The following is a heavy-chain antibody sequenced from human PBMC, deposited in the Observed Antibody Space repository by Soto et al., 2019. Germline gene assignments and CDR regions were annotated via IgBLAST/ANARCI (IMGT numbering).Heavy chain of an antibody. CDR3: ASSSGSYDRHGMDV. D-gene: IGHD3-22*01. CDR2: IDPSDSYT. CDR1: GYSFTSYW. Sequence: PGECLKISCKGSGYSFTSYWISWVRQMSGKGLEWMGRIDPSDSYTNYSPSFQGHVTISADKSISTAYLQWSSLKASDTATYYCASSSGSYDRHGMDVWGQGTTVTVS. V-gene: IGHV5-10-1*01. J-gene: IGHJ6*02.